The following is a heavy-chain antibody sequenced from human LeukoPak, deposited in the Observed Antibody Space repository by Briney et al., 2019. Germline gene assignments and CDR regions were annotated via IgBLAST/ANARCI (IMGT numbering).Heavy chain of an antibody. V-gene: IGHV4-34*01. J-gene: IGHJ4*02. D-gene: IGHD2-15*01. Sequence: SETLSLTCAVYGGSFSGYYWSWIRQPPGKGLEWIGEINHSGSTNYNPSLKSRVTISVDTSKNQFSLKLSSVTAADTAVYYCARAYCSGGSCYSGFDYWGQGTLVIVSS. CDR3: ARAYCSGGSCYSGFDY. CDR1: GGSFSGYY. CDR2: INHSGST.